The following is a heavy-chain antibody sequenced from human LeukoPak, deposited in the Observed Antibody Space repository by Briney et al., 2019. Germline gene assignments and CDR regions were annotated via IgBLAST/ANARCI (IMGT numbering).Heavy chain of an antibody. CDR2: IYYSGST. Sequence: SETLSLTCTVSGGSISSYYWSWIRQPPGKGLEWIGYIYYSGSTNYNPSLKSRVTISVDTSKNRFSLKLSSVTAADTAVYYCARDPGYSYPQFDYWGQGTLVTVSS. V-gene: IGHV4-59*01. J-gene: IGHJ4*02. D-gene: IGHD5-18*01. CDR3: ARDPGYSYPQFDY. CDR1: GGSISSYY.